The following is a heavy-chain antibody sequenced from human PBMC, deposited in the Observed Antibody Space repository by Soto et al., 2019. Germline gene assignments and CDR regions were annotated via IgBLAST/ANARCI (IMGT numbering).Heavy chain of an antibody. CDR1: GYTFTNYH. V-gene: IGHV1-46*01. CDR2: INPSGGTT. CDR3: AREVLIDLNYFDY. J-gene: IGHJ4*02. Sequence: GASVKVSCKASGYTFTNYHIHWVRQAPEDGLEWMGRINPSGGTTIYAQKFHGRVTMTRDTSTSTVYMELSSLRSEDTAVYYCAREVLIDLNYFDYWGQGALVTGSS. D-gene: IGHD2-21*01.